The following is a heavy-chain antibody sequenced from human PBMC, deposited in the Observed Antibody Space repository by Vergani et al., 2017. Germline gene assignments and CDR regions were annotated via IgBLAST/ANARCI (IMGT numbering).Heavy chain of an antibody. V-gene: IGHV3-30*18. J-gene: IGHJ5*02. Sequence: VQLVESGGGLVQPGGSLRLSCAASGFTFSSYGMHWVRQAPGKGLEWVAVISYDGSNKYYADSVKGRFTISRDNSKNTLYLQMNSLRAEDTAVYYCAKLVAVAGSGDWFDPWGQGTLVTVSS. CDR1: GFTFSSYG. CDR3: AKLVAVAGSGDWFDP. CDR2: ISYDGSNK. D-gene: IGHD6-19*01.